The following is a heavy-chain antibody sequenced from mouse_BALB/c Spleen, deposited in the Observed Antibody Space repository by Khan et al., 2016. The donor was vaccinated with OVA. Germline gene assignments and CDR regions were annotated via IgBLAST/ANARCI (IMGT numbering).Heavy chain of an antibody. V-gene: IGHV9-3-1*01. Sequence: QIQLVQSGPEMKKPGETVKNSCKASGYTFTNYGMNWVKQSPGKALKWMGWINTFTGEPTYADDFKGRFAFSLETSASTASLQINNLKNEDTATYFCARPPYFSYSLDHWGQGTSVTVSS. CDR1: GYTFTNYG. CDR3: ARPPYFSYSLDH. CDR2: INTFTGEP. J-gene: IGHJ4*01. D-gene: IGHD2-12*01.